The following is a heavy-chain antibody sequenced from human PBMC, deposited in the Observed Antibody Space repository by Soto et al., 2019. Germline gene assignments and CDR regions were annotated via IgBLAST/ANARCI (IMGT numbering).Heavy chain of an antibody. J-gene: IGHJ6*02. CDR3: ARGGALYYYYGMDV. Sequence: PSETLSLTCTVSGGSISSYYWNWIRQSPGKGLEWIGYIYYSGSTNYNPSLKSRVTISVDRSKNQFSLKLSSVTAADTAVYYCARGGALYYYYGMDVWGQGTTVTVSS. V-gene: IGHV4-59*12. CDR2: IYYSGST. CDR1: GGSISSYY. D-gene: IGHD3-16*01.